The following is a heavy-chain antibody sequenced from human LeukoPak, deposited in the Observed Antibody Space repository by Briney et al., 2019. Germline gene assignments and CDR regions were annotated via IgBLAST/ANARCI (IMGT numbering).Heavy chain of an antibody. CDR3: ARDRTGGYSGSDDY. V-gene: IGHV3-48*04. Sequence: GGSLRLSCAASGFTFSSYSMNWVRQAPGKGLEWASYISSSSLTIYYADSVKGRFTISRDNAKNSLYLQMGSLRAEDTAVYYCARDRTGGYSGSDDYWGQGTLVTVSS. CDR1: GFTFSSYS. D-gene: IGHD5-12*01. CDR2: ISSSSLTI. J-gene: IGHJ4*02.